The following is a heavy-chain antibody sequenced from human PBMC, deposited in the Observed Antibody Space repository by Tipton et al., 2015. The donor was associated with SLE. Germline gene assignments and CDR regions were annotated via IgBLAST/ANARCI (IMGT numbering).Heavy chain of an antibody. V-gene: IGHV4-61*05. CDR3: ARTFPYGGFDP. CDR2: IYYSGST. CDR1: GGSISSSSYY. D-gene: IGHD4-23*01. Sequence: TLSLTCTVSGGSISSSSYYWGWIRHPPGKGLEWIGYIYYSGSTNYNPPLKSRVTISVDTSKNQFSLKLSSVTAADTAVYYCARTFPYGGFDPWGQGTLVTVSS. J-gene: IGHJ5*02.